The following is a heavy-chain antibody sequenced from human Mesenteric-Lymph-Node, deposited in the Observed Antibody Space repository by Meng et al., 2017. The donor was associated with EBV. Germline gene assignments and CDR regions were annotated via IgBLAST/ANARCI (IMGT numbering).Heavy chain of an antibody. CDR3: ARGTVAGTHLDY. D-gene: IGHD6-19*01. CDR2: IYHSGST. Sequence: QVGLQEPGPGLVKPSGTLSRSCAVFGGSSSSSNWWSWVRQPPGKGLEWIGEIYHSGSTNYKPSLKSRVTISVDKSKNRFSLKLSSVTAADTAVYYCARGTVAGTHLDYWAQGTLVTVSS. CDR1: GGSSSSSNW. J-gene: IGHJ4*02. V-gene: IGHV4-4*02.